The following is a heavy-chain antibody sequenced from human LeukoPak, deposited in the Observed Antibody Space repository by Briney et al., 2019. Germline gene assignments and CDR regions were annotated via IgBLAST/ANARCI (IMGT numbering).Heavy chain of an antibody. J-gene: IGHJ4*02. CDR1: GYTFTSYA. CDR3: ARARDWAGYSYGFYY. D-gene: IGHD5-18*01. CDR2: IIPIFGTA. V-gene: IGHV1-69*13. Sequence: ASVKVSCKASGYTFTSYAISWVRQAPGQGLEWMGGIIPIFGTANYAQKFQGRVTITADESTSTAYMELSSLGSEDTAVYYCARARDWAGYSYGFYYWGQGTLVTVSS.